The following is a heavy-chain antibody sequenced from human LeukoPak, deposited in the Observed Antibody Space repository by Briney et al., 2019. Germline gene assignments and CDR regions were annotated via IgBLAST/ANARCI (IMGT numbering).Heavy chain of an antibody. CDR2: IRYDGSNK. Sequence: GGSLRLSCAASGFTFSSYGMHWVRQAPGKGLEWVAFIRYDGSNKYYADSVKGRFTISRDNAQNSLSLQMNSLRADDTAVYYCARDSYSSFPEWFDPWGQGTLVTVSS. CDR3: ARDSYSSFPEWFDP. V-gene: IGHV3-30*02. J-gene: IGHJ5*02. CDR1: GFTFSSYG. D-gene: IGHD6-6*01.